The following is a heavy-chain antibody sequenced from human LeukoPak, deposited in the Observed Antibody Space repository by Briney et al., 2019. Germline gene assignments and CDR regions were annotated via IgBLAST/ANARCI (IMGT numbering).Heavy chain of an antibody. CDR2: ISAYNGNT. CDR1: GYTFTSYG. Sequence: VSVKVSCKASGYTFTSYGISWVRQAPGQGLEWMGWISAYNGNTNYAQKLQGRVTMTTDTSTSTAYMELRSLRSDDTAVYYCARIVLGQRPVDPWGQGTLVTVSS. V-gene: IGHV1-18*01. J-gene: IGHJ5*02. CDR3: ARIVLGQRPVDP. D-gene: IGHD3-3*02.